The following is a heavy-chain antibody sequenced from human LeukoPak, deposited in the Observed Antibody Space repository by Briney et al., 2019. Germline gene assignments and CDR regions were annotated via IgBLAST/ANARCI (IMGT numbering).Heavy chain of an antibody. Sequence: PSETLSLTCAVYGGSFSGYYSSWIRQPPGKGLEWIGEINHSGSTNYNPSLKSRVTISVDTSKNQFSLKLSSVTAADTAVYYCARKQKRWLTVRSGAFDIWGQGTMVTVSS. J-gene: IGHJ3*02. CDR1: GGSFSGYY. CDR3: ARKQKRWLTVRSGAFDI. CDR2: INHSGST. D-gene: IGHD5-24*01. V-gene: IGHV4-34*01.